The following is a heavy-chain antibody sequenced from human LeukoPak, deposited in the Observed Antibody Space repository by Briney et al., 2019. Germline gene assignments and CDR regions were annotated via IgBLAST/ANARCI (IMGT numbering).Heavy chain of an antibody. CDR2: ISSDGSIT. CDR1: GFTFSTYW. J-gene: IGHJ4*02. CDR3: IRDLFATSRDY. V-gene: IGHV3-74*01. Sequence: GGSLRLSCAASGFTFSTYWMYWVRQAPGKGLVWVSRISSDGSITNCADSVKGRFTVSRDNAKNTLHLQMNSLKAEDTAVYYCIRDLFATSRDYWGQGTLVTVSS.